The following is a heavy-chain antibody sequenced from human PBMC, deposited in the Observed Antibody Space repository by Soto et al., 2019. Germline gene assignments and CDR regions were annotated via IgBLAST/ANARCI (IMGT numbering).Heavy chain of an antibody. J-gene: IGHJ5*02. CDR2: ISGSGGST. Sequence: EVQLLESGGGLVQPGGSLRLSCAASGFTFSSYAMSWVRQAPGKGLEWVSAISGSGGSTYYADSVKGRFTISRDNSKNTLYLQMNSLRAEDTAVYYCAKDVDVVVPAAVNWFDPWGQGTLVTVSS. CDR1: GFTFSSYA. CDR3: AKDVDVVVPAAVNWFDP. V-gene: IGHV3-23*01. D-gene: IGHD2-2*01.